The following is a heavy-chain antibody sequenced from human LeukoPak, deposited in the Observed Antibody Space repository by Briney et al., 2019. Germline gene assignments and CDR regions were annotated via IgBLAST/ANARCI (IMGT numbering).Heavy chain of an antibody. Sequence: GGSLRLSCAASGFTFSNAWMSWVRQGPGKGLEWVGRIKSKTDGGTTDYAAPVKGRFTISRDDSKNTLYLQMNSLKTEDTAVYYCTNTPRKWELLFSGVWGQGTLVTVSS. V-gene: IGHV3-15*01. CDR1: GFTFSNAW. D-gene: IGHD1-26*01. CDR2: IKSKTDGGTT. J-gene: IGHJ4*02. CDR3: TNTPRKWELLFSGV.